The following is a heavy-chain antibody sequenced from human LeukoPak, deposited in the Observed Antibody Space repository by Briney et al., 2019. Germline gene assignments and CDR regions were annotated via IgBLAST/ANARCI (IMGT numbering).Heavy chain of an antibody. CDR2: IYYSGSN. Sequence: PSETLSLTCTVSGDSISSPTYYWGWIRQPPGKGLEWIGTIYYSGSNYNNLSLKSRVTISVDASKNQFSLRLSSVTVADTAVYYCARLKTAAGTKYFDYWGQGTLVTVSS. CDR1: GDSISSPTYY. D-gene: IGHD6-13*01. J-gene: IGHJ4*02. V-gene: IGHV4-39*01. CDR3: ARLKTAAGTKYFDY.